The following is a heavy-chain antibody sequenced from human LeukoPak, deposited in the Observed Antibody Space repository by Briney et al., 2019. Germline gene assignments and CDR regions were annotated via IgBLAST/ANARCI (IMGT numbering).Heavy chain of an antibody. V-gene: IGHV4-59*08. CDR3: ARLWGTGRIKDV. J-gene: IGHJ6*02. CDR1: GASVTNYY. Sequence: KASETLSLTCTVSGASVTNYYWSWIRQPPGKGLEWIGYIYLSGSANYNTPLKSRVIISVDNSKNQVSLKVASVTAADTAVYYCARLWGTGRIKDVWGQGTTVIVSS. D-gene: IGHD1-26*01. CDR2: IYLSGSA.